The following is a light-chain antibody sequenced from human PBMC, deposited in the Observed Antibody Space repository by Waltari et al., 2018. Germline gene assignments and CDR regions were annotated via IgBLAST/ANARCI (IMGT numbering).Light chain of an antibody. Sequence: DIQMTQSPSSLSASVGDRVTITCRASQSITTYLNWYQQKPGRAPKLLMYAASSLESGVPSRFSGSGSGTDFTLTISSLQPEDFATYYCQQSFSTPCTFGQGTRLEI. CDR1: QSITTY. J-gene: IGKJ2*02. CDR3: QQSFSTPCT. V-gene: IGKV1-39*01. CDR2: AAS.